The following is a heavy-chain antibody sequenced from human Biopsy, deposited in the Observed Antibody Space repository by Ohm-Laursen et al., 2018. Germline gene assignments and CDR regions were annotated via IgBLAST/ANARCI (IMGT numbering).Heavy chain of an antibody. CDR1: GYTFTTYG. CDR2: IRTDNGAT. J-gene: IGHJ6*02. Sequence: ASVKVSCKASGYTFTTYGISWVRQAPGQGLEWMGWIRTDNGATDYAQNLQGRVTMTTDTSAATAYMELRSLRSDDTAVYYCARDYQPYLVTILYYYYGIDVWGQGTTVTVSS. CDR3: ARDYQPYLVTILYYYYGIDV. D-gene: IGHD2-2*01. V-gene: IGHV1-18*04.